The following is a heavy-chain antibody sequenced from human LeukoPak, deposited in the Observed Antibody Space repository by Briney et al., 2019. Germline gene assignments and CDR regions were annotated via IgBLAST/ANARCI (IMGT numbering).Heavy chain of an antibody. CDR2: IYYSGST. V-gene: IGHV4-59*01. CDR3: ARDVGNNAFDI. J-gene: IGHJ3*02. Sequence: PSETLSLTCTVSGGSISSYYWSWIRQPPGKGLEWIGYIYYSGSTNYNPSLKSRVTISVDTSKNQFSLKLSSVTGADTAVYYCARDVGNNAFDIWGQGTMVTVSS. CDR1: GGSISSYY. D-gene: IGHD2-15*01.